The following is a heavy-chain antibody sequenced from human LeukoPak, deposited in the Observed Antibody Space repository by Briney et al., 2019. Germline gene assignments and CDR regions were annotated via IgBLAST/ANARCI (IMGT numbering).Heavy chain of an antibody. D-gene: IGHD6-19*01. J-gene: IGHJ4*02. CDR3: AKDAGSSGYYFDY. V-gene: IGHV3-30*18. Sequence: PGGSLRLSCAASGFTFSSYGMHWVRQAPGKGLEWVAVISYDGSNKYYADSVKGRFTISRDNSKNTLYLQMNSLRAEDTAVYYCAKDAGSSGYYFDYWGQGTLVTVSS. CDR2: ISYDGSNK. CDR1: GFTFSSYG.